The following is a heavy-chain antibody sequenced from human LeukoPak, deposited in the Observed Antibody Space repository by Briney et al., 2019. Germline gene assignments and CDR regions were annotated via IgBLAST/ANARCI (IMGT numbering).Heavy chain of an antibody. CDR3: AKAIAARGYYSYGMDV. J-gene: IGHJ6*02. CDR2: ISGSGGST. D-gene: IGHD6-6*01. V-gene: IGHV3-23*01. CDR1: GFTFSSYA. Sequence: QPGGSLRLSCAASGFTFSSYAMSWVRQAPGKGLEWVSAISGSGGSTYYADSVKGRFTISRDNSKNTLYLQMNSLRAEDTAVYYCAKAIAARGYYSYGMDVWGQGTTVTVSS.